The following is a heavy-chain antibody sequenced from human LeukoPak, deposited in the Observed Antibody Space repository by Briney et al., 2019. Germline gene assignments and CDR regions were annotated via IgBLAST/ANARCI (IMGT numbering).Heavy chain of an antibody. CDR1: GFTFSSYA. V-gene: IGHV3-23*01. D-gene: IGHD4-23*01. CDR2: ISGSGGST. CDR3: AKELAHYGGNSDDAFDI. J-gene: IGHJ3*02. Sequence: GGSLRLSCAASGFTFSSYAMSWVRQAPGKGLEWVSAISGSGGSTYYADSVKGRFTISRDNSKNTLYLQMNSLRAEDTAVYYCAKELAHYGGNSDDAFDIWGQGTMVTVSS.